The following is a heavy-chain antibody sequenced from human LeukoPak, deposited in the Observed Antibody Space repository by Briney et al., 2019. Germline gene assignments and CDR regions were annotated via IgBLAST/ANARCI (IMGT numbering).Heavy chain of an antibody. CDR2: IYYSGST. V-gene: IGHV4-39*07. D-gene: IGHD3-16*01. J-gene: IGHJ5*02. Sequence: PSETLSFTCTVSGGSISSSSYYWGWIRQPPGKGLEWIGSIYYSGSTHYNPSLKSRVTISVDTSKNQFSLKLSSVTAADTAVYYCARGRQELRVWVSSGGNWFDPWGQGTLVTVSS. CDR1: GGSISSSSYY. CDR3: ARGRQELRVWVSSGGNWFDP.